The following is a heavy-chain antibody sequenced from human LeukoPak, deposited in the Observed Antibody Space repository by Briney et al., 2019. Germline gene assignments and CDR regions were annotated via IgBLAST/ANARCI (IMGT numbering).Heavy chain of an antibody. D-gene: IGHD3-10*01. Sequence: GGSLRLSCAASGFTFSSYWMSWVRQAPGKGLEWVANIKQDGSEKYYVDSVKGRFTISRDNAKNSLYLQMNSLRAEDTAVYYCARVELLWFGELLYQDYWGQGTLVTVSS. CDR3: ARVELLWFGELLYQDY. V-gene: IGHV3-7*01. CDR1: GFTFSSYW. J-gene: IGHJ4*02. CDR2: IKQDGSEK.